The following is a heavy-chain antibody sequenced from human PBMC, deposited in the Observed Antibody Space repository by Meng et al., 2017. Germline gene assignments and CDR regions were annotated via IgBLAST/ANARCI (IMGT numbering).Heavy chain of an antibody. CDR2: INHSGST. Sequence: QVQLLQWGAGLLKPSETLSLTCAVYGGSFSGYYWSWIRQPPGKGLEWIGEINHSGSTNYNPSLKSRVTISVDTSKNQFSLKLSSVTAADTAVYYCARGRRFLEWFDYWGQGTLVTVSS. CDR1: GGSFSGYY. J-gene: IGHJ4*02. V-gene: IGHV4-34*01. CDR3: ARGRRFLEWFDY. D-gene: IGHD3-3*01.